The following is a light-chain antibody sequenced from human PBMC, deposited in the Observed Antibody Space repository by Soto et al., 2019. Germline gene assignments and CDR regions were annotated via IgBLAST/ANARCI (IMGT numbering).Light chain of an antibody. CDR2: GTS. V-gene: IGKV3-15*01. J-gene: IGKJ1*01. CDR3: QQYNNWPPWT. Sequence: EIVMTQSPATLSVSPGERATLSCRASQSVSSNLAWYHQKPGRAPRLLIYGTSTRASGIPARFSGSGSGTEFTLTLSSLQSEDFAVYYCQQYNNWPPWTFGQGTKVEIK. CDR1: QSVSSN.